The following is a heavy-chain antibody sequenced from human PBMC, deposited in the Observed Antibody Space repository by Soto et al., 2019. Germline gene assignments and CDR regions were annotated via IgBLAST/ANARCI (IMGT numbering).Heavy chain of an antibody. CDR2: IWYDGSNK. Sequence: QVQLVESGGGVVQPGRSLRLSCAASGFTFSSYGMHWVRQAPGKGLEWVAVIWYDGSNKYYADSVKGRFTISRDNSKNTXYXXMNSLRAEDTAVYYCARENLLWFGELFSNDYGMDVWGQGTTVTVSS. V-gene: IGHV3-33*01. CDR1: GFTFSSYG. D-gene: IGHD3-10*01. CDR3: ARENLLWFGELFSNDYGMDV. J-gene: IGHJ6*02.